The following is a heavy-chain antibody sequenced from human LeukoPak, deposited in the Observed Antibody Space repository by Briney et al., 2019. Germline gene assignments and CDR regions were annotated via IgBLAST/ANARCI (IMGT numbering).Heavy chain of an antibody. CDR1: GGSVSGYY. Sequence: SETLSLTCTVSGGSVSGYYWSWIRQPPGKGLEYIGYIFYTGTTLYSPSLKTRVTMSVDTSENQFSLKLSSVTAADTAVYYCARVDVTTDVYYYYYMDVWGKGTTVTVSS. D-gene: IGHD4-17*01. CDR2: IFYTGTT. J-gene: IGHJ6*03. V-gene: IGHV4-59*02. CDR3: ARVDVTTDVYYYYYMDV.